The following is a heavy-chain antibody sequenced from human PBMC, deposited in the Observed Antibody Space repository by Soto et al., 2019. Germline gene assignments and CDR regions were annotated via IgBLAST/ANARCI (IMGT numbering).Heavy chain of an antibody. CDR2: ISYDGSNK. CDR1: GFTFSSYA. CDR3: ARVRSPYGSGSYYNYHHYGMDV. D-gene: IGHD3-10*01. V-gene: IGHV3-30-3*01. Sequence: GGSLRLSCAASGFTFSSYAMHWVRQAPGKGLEWVAVISYDGSNKYYADSVKGRFTISRDNSKNTLYLQMNSLRAADTAVYYCARVRSPYGSGSYYNYHHYGMDVCGQGTTVTVSS. J-gene: IGHJ6*01.